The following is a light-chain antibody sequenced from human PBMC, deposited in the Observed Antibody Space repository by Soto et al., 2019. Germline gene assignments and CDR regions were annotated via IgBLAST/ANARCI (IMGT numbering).Light chain of an antibody. CDR3: QQSYNTPLT. CDR2: AAS. J-gene: IGKJ3*01. Sequence: IQLTPSPSSLSASVGARVTITCRASQGISSYLNWYQQKPGKAPKFLIYAASSLQSGVPSRFSGSGSGTDFTLTISSLQPEDFATYYCQQSYNTPLTFGPGTKVDIK. V-gene: IGKV1-39*01. CDR1: QGISSY.